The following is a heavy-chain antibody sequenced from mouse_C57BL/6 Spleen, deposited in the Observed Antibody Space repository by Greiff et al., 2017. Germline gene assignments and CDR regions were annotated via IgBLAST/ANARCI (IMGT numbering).Heavy chain of an antibody. D-gene: IGHD1-1*02. CDR1: GYTFTSYW. V-gene: IGHV1-64*01. J-gene: IGHJ2*01. CDR3: ARGWGREFDY. CDR2: IHPKSGST. Sequence: QVQLQQPGAELVKPGASVKLSCKASGYTFTSYWMHWVKQRPGQGLEWIGMIHPKSGSTNYNEKFKSKATLTLDKSSSTAYMQLSSLTSEDSAVYYCARGWGREFDYWGQGTTLTVSS.